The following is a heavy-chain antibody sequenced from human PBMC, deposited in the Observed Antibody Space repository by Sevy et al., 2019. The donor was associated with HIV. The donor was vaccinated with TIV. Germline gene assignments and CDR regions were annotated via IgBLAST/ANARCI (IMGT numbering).Heavy chain of an antibody. J-gene: IGHJ3*01. V-gene: IGHV3-23*01. CDR1: GFTFSSYA. D-gene: IGHD6-25*01. CDR3: AKVVAADDAFDV. CDR2: ISSSGGST. Sequence: GGSLRLSCAASGFTFSSYAMSWVRQAPGKGLEWVSAISSSGGSTYYADSVKGRFTISRDNSKNTLYLQMNSLRAEDMAVYYCAKVVAADDAFDVWGQGTMVTVSS.